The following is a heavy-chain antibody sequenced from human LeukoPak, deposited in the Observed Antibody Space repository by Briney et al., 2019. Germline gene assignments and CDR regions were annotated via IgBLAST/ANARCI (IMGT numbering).Heavy chain of an antibody. V-gene: IGHV1-2*02. CDR2: INPNSGGT. D-gene: IGHD6-19*01. J-gene: IGHJ6*02. Sequence: GASVTVSFTASGYTFTVYYMHWVRQAPGQGHEWMGWINPNSGGTNYAQKFRGRVTMTRDTSISTAYMELSRLRSDDTAVYYCARGGMSGWYYYYGMDVWGQGTTVTVSS. CDR1: GYTFTVYY. CDR3: ARGGMSGWYYYYGMDV.